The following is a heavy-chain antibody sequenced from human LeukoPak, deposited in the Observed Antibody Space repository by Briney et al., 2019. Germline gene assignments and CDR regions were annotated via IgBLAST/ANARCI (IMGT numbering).Heavy chain of an antibody. CDR2: IYYSGST. V-gene: IGHV4-61*01. D-gene: IGHD2-21*02. CDR3: AREVVAYCGGDCYSIDY. Sequence: SETLSLTCTVSGGSVSSGSYYWSWIRQPPGKELEWIGYIYYSGSTNYNPSLKSRVTISVDTSKNQFSLKLSSVTAADTAVYYCAREVVAYCGGDCYSIDYWGQGTLVTVSS. CDR1: GGSVSSGSYY. J-gene: IGHJ4*02.